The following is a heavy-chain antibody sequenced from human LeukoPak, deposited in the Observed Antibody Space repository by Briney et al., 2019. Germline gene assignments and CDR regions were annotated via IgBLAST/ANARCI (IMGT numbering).Heavy chain of an antibody. CDR2: ISSSSSTI. J-gene: IGHJ4*02. CDR3: AKTPRFDFWSGYCFDY. D-gene: IGHD3-3*01. Sequence: PGGSLGLSCAASGFNFSSYSMNWVRQAPGKGLEWVSYISSSSSTIYYADSVKGRFTISRDNAKNSLYLQMNSLRAEDTAVYYCAKTPRFDFWSGYCFDYWGQGTLVTVSS. V-gene: IGHV3-48*01. CDR1: GFNFSSYS.